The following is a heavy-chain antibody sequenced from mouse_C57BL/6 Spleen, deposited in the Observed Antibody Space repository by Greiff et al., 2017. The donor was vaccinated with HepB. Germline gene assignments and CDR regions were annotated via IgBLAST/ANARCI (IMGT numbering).Heavy chain of an antibody. D-gene: IGHD3-2*02. CDR1: GFTFSDYG. CDR2: ISSGSSTI. CDR3: ARDSSGYWFAY. V-gene: IGHV5-17*01. J-gene: IGHJ3*01. Sequence: VQLKESGGGLVKPGGSLKLSCAASGFTFSDYGMHWVRQAPEKGLEWVAYISSGSSTIYYADTVKGRFTISRDNAKNTLFLQMTSLRSEDTAMYYCARDSSGYWFAYWGHGTLVTVSA.